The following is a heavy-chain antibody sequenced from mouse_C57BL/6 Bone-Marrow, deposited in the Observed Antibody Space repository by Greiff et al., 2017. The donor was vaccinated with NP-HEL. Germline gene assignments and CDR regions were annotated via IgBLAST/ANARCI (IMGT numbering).Heavy chain of an antibody. J-gene: IGHJ3*01. D-gene: IGHD2-3*01. V-gene: IGHV1-82*01. Sequence: VQLQQSGPELVKPGASVKISCKASGYAFSSSWMNWVKQRPGKGLEWIGRIYPGDGDTNYNGKFKGKATLTADKSSSTAYMQLSSLTSEDSAVYFGATPHDGYYPAWFADWGQGALVTVSA. CDR2: IYPGDGDT. CDR3: ATPHDGYYPAWFAD. CDR1: GYAFSSSW.